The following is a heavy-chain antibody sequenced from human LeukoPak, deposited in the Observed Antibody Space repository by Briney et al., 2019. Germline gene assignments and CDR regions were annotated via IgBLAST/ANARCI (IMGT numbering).Heavy chain of an antibody. Sequence: AGGSLRLSWAASGFTFSDYSMNWVRQAPGKGLEWVSSIGSSSSYTYYADSVKGRFTISRDNAKNSLYLQMNSLSAEDTAVYYCAREFIYDTSGQYLEDFDCWGQGTLVTVSS. D-gene: IGHD3-22*01. CDR1: GFTFSDYS. J-gene: IGHJ4*02. CDR2: IGSSSSYT. CDR3: AREFIYDTSGQYLEDFDC. V-gene: IGHV3-21*01.